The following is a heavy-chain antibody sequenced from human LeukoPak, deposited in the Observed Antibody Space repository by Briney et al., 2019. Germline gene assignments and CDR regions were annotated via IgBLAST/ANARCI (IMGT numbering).Heavy chain of an antibody. J-gene: IGHJ5*02. CDR1: GFTFSSYA. Sequence: GGSLRLSCAASGFTFSSYAMSWVRQAPGKGLEWVSAISGSGGSIYYADSVKGRFTISRDNSKNTLYLQMNSLRAEDTAVYYCAKDISITGTTNPWGQGTLVTVSS. V-gene: IGHV3-23*01. D-gene: IGHD1-7*01. CDR2: ISGSGGSI. CDR3: AKDISITGTTNP.